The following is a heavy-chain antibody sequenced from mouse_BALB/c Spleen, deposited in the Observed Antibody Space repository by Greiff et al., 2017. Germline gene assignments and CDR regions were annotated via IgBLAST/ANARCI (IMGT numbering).Heavy chain of an antibody. V-gene: IGHV1S56*01. CDR3: ARGYGLYYAMDY. CDR2: IYPGNVNT. D-gene: IGHD1-2*01. J-gene: IGHJ4*01. CDR1: GYTFTSYY. Sequence: QVQLQQSGPELVKPGASVRISCKASGYTFTSYYIHWVKQRPGQGLEWIGWIYPGNVNTKYNEKFKGKATLTADKSSSTAYMQLSSLTSEDSAVYFCARGYGLYYAMDYWGQGTSVTVSS.